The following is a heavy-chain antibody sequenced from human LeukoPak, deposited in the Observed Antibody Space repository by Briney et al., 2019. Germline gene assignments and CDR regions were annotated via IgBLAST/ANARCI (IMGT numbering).Heavy chain of an antibody. Sequence: GGSLRLSCAASGSTFSSYAMHWVRQAPGKGLEYVSAISSNGGSTYYANSVKGRFTISRDNSKNTLYLQMGSLRAEDMAVYYCARVGGWELHQGAFDYWGQGTLVTVSS. CDR2: ISSNGGST. V-gene: IGHV3-64*01. D-gene: IGHD1-26*01. CDR3: ARVGGWELHQGAFDY. J-gene: IGHJ4*02. CDR1: GSTFSSYA.